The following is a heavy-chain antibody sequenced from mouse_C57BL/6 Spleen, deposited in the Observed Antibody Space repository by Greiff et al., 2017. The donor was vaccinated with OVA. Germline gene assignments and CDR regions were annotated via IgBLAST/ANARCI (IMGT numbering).Heavy chain of an antibody. CDR3: TSYDYWFAY. D-gene: IGHD2-4*01. CDR1: GYTFTSYW. CDR2: IYPGNSDT. Sequence: VQLQQSGTVLARPGASVKMSCKTSGYTFTSYWMHWVKQRPGQGLEWIGAIYPGNSDTSYNQKFKGNAKLTAVTSASTAYMELSSLTNEDSAVYYCTSYDYWFAYWGQGTLVTVSA. J-gene: IGHJ3*01. V-gene: IGHV1-5*01.